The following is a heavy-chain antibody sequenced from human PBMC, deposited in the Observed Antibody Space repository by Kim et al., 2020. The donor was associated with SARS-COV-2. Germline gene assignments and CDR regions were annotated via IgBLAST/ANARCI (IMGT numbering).Heavy chain of an antibody. J-gene: IGHJ6*02. CDR3: AKDLAGFYDFWSGYYYYSGIDV. CDR1: GFTFSSYG. V-gene: IGHV3-30*18. D-gene: IGHD3-3*01. CDR2: ISYDGSNK. Sequence: GGSLRLSCAASGFTFSSYGMHWVRQAPGKGLEWVAVISYDGSNKYYADSVKGRFTISRDNSKNTLYLQMNSLRAEDTAVYYCAKDLAGFYDFWSGYYYYSGIDVWGQGTLVTVSS.